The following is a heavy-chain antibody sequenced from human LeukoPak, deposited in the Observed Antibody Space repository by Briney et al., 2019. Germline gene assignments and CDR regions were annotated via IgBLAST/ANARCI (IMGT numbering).Heavy chain of an antibody. Sequence: GGSLRLSCAASGFTSSNYEMNWVRQAPGQGLEWVSYISRGGSDIYYADSVKGRFTISNDNAKNSVYLQMNSLRAEDTAVYYCARAQLLRLENFLDYWGQGTLVTVSS. J-gene: IGHJ4*02. CDR2: ISRGGSDI. V-gene: IGHV3-48*03. CDR1: GFTSSNYE. CDR3: ARAQLLRLENFLDY. D-gene: IGHD4-23*01.